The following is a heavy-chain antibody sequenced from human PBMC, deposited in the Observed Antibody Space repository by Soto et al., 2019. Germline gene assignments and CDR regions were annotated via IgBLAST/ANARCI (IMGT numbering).Heavy chain of an antibody. D-gene: IGHD2-15*01. J-gene: IGHJ3*02. Sequence: SVRVSCKASGGSFSSYAISWVRQAPGQGLEWMGGIIPIFGTANYAQKFQGRVTITADESTSTAYMELSSLRSEDTAVYYCARDLHCSGGSCGAFDIWGQGTMVTVSS. V-gene: IGHV1-69*13. CDR3: ARDLHCSGGSCGAFDI. CDR2: IIPIFGTA. CDR1: GGSFSSYA.